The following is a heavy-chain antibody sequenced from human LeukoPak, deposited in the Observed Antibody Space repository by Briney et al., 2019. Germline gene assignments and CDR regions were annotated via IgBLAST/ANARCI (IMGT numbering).Heavy chain of an antibody. CDR3: ARDGDSPMVDFDY. V-gene: IGHV1-2*02. J-gene: IGHJ4*02. Sequence: GASVKVSCKTSGYTFTDFYFYRLRQAPGQGLEWVGWIFPRNGDTNYAQKFQDRVTLTRDTSISTAYMELSRLTSDDTAIYYCARDGDSPMVDFDYWGQGTLVTVSS. CDR2: IFPRNGDT. CDR1: GYTFTDFY. D-gene: IGHD5-18*01.